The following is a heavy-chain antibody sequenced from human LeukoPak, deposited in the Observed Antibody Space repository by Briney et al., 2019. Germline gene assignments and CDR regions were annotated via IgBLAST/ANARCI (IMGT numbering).Heavy chain of an antibody. Sequence: SETLSLTCAVYGGSFSGYYWSWIRQPSGKGLEWIGEINHSGSTNYNPSLKSRVTISVDTSKNQFSLKLSSVTAADTAVYYCARVRAARPFDYWGQGTLVTVSS. CDR1: GGSFSGYY. J-gene: IGHJ4*02. V-gene: IGHV4-34*01. D-gene: IGHD6-6*01. CDR2: INHSGST. CDR3: ARVRAARPFDY.